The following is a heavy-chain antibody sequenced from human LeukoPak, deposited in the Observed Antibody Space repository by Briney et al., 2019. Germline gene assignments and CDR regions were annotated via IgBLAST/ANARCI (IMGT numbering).Heavy chain of an antibody. J-gene: IGHJ4*02. Sequence: PGGSLRLSCAASGFTFSSCGMHWVRQAPGKGLEWVAFIRYDGSNKYYADSVKGRFTISRDNSKNTLYLQMNSLRAEDTAVYYCAKDSNHYSSGWYSSLKYYFDYWGQGTLVTVSS. CDR1: GFTFSSCG. CDR3: AKDSNHYSSGWYSSLKYYFDY. CDR2: IRYDGSNK. D-gene: IGHD6-19*01. V-gene: IGHV3-30*02.